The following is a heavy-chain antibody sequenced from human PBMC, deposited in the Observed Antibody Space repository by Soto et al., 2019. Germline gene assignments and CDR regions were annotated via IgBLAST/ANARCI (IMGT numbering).Heavy chain of an antibody. CDR3: ARVRSSSTYYYYMDV. Sequence: ASVKVSCKASGYTFTSYDINWVRQATGQGLEWMGWMNPNSGNTGYAQKFQGRVTMTRNTSISTAYMELSSLRSEDTAVYYCARVRSSSTYYYYMDVWGKGTTVTVSS. CDR2: MNPNSGNT. J-gene: IGHJ6*03. D-gene: IGHD6-6*01. V-gene: IGHV1-8*01. CDR1: GYTFTSYD.